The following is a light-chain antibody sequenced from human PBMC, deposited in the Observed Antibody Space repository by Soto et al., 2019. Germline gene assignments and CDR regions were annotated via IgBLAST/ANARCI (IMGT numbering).Light chain of an antibody. CDR1: QGISSY. V-gene: IGKV1-9*01. Sequence: DIQLTQSPSFLSASVGDRVTITCRASQGISSYLAWYQQIPGKAPNLLIYAASTLQSGVPSRFSGSGSWTEFTLTISSLQPEDFATYYCHQLNSYPHTFGQGTRLEMK. J-gene: IGKJ5*01. CDR2: AAS. CDR3: HQLNSYPHT.